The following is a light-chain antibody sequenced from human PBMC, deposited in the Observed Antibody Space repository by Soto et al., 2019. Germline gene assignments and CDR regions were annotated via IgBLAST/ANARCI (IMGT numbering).Light chain of an antibody. CDR2: TDN. CDR1: SSNIGKDF. J-gene: IGLJ2*01. Sequence: QSALTQPPSVSGTPGQTVTISCSGSSSNIGKDFVSWYQQFPGTAPKLLIYTDNQRPSGVPDRFSGSKSGTSASLAMSGLRSEYEATYYSSTWDDSLSGFVILGGGTKVTVL. V-gene: IGLV1-47*01. CDR3: STWDDSLSGFVI.